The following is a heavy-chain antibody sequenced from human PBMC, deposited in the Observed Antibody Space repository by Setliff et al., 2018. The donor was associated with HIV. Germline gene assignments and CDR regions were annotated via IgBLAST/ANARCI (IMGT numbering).Heavy chain of an antibody. Sequence: GESLKISCKGSGYSFSNYWIGWVRQMPGKGLEWMGIIYPGDSDTRYSPSFQGQVTISADKSISTAYLQWSSLRASDTAMYYCARHTRKLELLEWLSTSYYYFYYMDVWGKGTAVTVSS. CDR1: GYSFSNYW. V-gene: IGHV5-51*01. CDR2: IYPGDSDT. D-gene: IGHD3-3*01. CDR3: ARHTRKLELLEWLSTSYYYFYYMDV. J-gene: IGHJ6*03.